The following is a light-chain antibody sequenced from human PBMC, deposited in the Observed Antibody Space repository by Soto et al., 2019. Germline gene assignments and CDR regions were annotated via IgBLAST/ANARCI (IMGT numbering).Light chain of an antibody. Sequence: NRSVSPGGVATRSCRASQSVSSNLAWYQQKPGRAPRLLIYGASNRATGIPDRFSGRGSGTDFTLPMSRLEPEDFAVYYCQQYGSSITFGQGTRLEIK. V-gene: IGKV3-20*01. CDR2: GAS. CDR3: QQYGSSIT. CDR1: QSVSSN. J-gene: IGKJ5*01.